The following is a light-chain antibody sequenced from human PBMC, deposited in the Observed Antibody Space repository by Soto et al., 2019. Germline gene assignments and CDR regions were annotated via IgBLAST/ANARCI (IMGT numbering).Light chain of an antibody. J-gene: IGLJ3*02. CDR1: SSDIGGYNS. V-gene: IGLV2-14*01. CDR3: ASYTSASTGV. CDR2: EVR. Sequence: QPVLTQPASVTGSPGQSITISCTGTSSDIGGYNSVSWYQHHPGTAPKLLIYEVRNRPSGVSNRFSGSKSGNTASLTISGLQAEDEAHYYCASYTSASTGVFGGGTKLTVL.